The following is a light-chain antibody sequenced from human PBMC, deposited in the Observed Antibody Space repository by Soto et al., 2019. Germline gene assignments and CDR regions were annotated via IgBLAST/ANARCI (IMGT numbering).Light chain of an antibody. Sequence: NFMLTQPHSVSESPGKTVTISCTRSSGSIASNYMQWYQQRPGSSPTTVIYENNQRPSGVPDRFSGSIDSSSNSASLTISGLKTEDEADYYCQSYDGTNWVFGGGTKLTVL. CDR3: QSYDGTNWV. CDR1: SGSIASNY. CDR2: ENN. J-gene: IGLJ3*02. V-gene: IGLV6-57*01.